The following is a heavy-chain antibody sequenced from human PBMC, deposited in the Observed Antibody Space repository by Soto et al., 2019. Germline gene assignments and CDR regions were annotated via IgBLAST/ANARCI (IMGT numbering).Heavy chain of an antibody. D-gene: IGHD2-8*02. J-gene: IGHJ4*02. CDR2: VSSSGNT. Sequence: QVQLQESGPGLVKPSETLSLTCTVSGGSISNYYWSWIRQTPGKGLEWIGYVSSSGNTDYNPSLKSRVSMSVDMSKKQFSLKLSSLTAADTAVYYCVTQGRGVPSDNWGQGTLVTVSS. CDR3: VTQGRGVPSDN. CDR1: GGSISNYY. V-gene: IGHV4-59*08.